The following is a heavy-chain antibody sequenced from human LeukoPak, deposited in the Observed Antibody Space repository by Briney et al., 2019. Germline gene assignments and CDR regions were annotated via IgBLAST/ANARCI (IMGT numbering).Heavy chain of an antibody. CDR1: GGSFSGYY. CDR2: INHSGST. D-gene: IGHD1-26*01. V-gene: IGHV4-34*01. Sequence: SETLSLTCAVYGGSFSGYYWSWIRQPPGKGLEWIGEINHSGSTNYNPSLKSRVTISVDTSKNQFSLKLSSVTAADTAVYYCARDLGATLGEYFDYWGQGILVTVSS. CDR3: ARDLGATLGEYFDY. J-gene: IGHJ4*02.